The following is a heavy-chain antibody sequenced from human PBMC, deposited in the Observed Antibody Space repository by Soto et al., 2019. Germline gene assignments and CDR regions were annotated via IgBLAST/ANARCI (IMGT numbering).Heavy chain of an antibody. D-gene: IGHD3-3*01. CDR2: IYYSGST. Sequence: SETLSLTCTVSGGSISIGDYYWSCIRQPPGKGLEWIGYIYYSGSTYYNPSLKSRVTISVDTSKNQFSLKLSSVTAADTAVYYCARDPHRPYYDFWSGYYTSYGMDVWGQGTTVTVSS. CDR3: ARDPHRPYYDFWSGYYTSYGMDV. J-gene: IGHJ6*02. V-gene: IGHV4-30-4*01. CDR1: GGSISIGDYY.